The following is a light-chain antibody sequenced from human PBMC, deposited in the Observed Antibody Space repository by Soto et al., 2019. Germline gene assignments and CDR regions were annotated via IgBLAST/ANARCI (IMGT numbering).Light chain of an antibody. CDR1: SSGVGSYNL. V-gene: IGLV2-23*02. CDR3: CSYAGSSTWV. J-gene: IGLJ3*02. Sequence: QSDLTQPASVSGSPGQSITISCTGTSSGVGSYNLVSWYQQHPRKAPKLMMYEVSKRPSGVSNRFSGSKSGNTASLTISGLQAEDAADYYWCSYAGSSTWVFGGGTKLTVL. CDR2: EVS.